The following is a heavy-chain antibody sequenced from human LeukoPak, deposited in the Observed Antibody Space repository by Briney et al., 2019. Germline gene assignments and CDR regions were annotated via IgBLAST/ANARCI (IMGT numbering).Heavy chain of an antibody. CDR1: GYTFTSYG. D-gene: IGHD3-9*01. CDR3: ARGAYYDILTGLLDY. CDR2: ISAYNGNT. Sequence: ASVKVSCKASGYTFTSYGISWVRQAPGQGLEWMGWISAYNGNTNYAQKPQGRVTMTTDTSTSTAYMELRSLRSDDPAVYYCARGAYYDILTGLLDYWGQGTLVTVSS. V-gene: IGHV1-18*04. J-gene: IGHJ4*02.